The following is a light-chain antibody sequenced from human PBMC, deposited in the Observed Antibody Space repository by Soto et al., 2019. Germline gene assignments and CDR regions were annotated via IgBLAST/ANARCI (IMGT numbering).Light chain of an antibody. CDR3: QQYGSSHT. J-gene: IGKJ5*01. V-gene: IGKV3-20*01. CDR1: QSVSSY. Sequence: IVLTQSPATLSLSPWERATLSCWASQSVSSYLAWYQHKPGQAPRLLIYGASSRATGIPDRFSGSGSGTDFTLTISRLEPEDFAVYYCQQYGSSHTFGQGTRLEIK. CDR2: GAS.